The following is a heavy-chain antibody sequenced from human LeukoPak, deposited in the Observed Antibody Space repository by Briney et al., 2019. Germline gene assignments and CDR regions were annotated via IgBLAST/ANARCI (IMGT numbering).Heavy chain of an antibody. D-gene: IGHD6-13*01. CDR2: TYYRSKWYN. CDR1: GDSVSSNSAA. Sequence: SQTLSLTCAISGDSVSSNSAAWNWIRQSPSRGLEWLGRTYYRSKWYNDYAVSVKSRITINPDTSKNQFSLQLNSVTPEDTAVYYCARDGSKGRSSSWYEGFDPWGQGTLVTVSS. V-gene: IGHV6-1*01. CDR3: ARDGSKGRSSSWYEGFDP. J-gene: IGHJ5*02.